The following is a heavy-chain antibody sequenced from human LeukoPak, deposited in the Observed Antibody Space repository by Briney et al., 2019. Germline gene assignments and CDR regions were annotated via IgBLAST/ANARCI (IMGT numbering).Heavy chain of an antibody. CDR3: ARGLASGYPPIPFDY. Sequence: SQTLSLTCVVDGESFSGYYCTWIRQPPGKGLEWIGEIIDTGSTNYNSSLKSRVTISVDTSKNEFSLNLTSVTAADTAIYYCARGLASGYPPIPFDYWGQGTLVTVSS. J-gene: IGHJ4*02. CDR2: IIDTGST. CDR1: GESFSGYY. V-gene: IGHV4-34*12. D-gene: IGHD3-3*01.